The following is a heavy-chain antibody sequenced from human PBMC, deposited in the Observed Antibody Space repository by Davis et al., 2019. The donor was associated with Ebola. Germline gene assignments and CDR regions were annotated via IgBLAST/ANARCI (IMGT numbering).Heavy chain of an antibody. CDR3: ASCNSYFYSSGWYIDY. CDR2: IIPIFGTA. D-gene: IGHD6-19*01. Sequence: SVKVSCKASGGTFSSYAISWVRQAPGQGLEWMGGIIPIFGTANYAQKFQGRVTITADESTSTAYMELSSLRSEDTAVYYCASCNSYFYSSGWYIDYWGQGTLVTVSS. CDR1: GGTFSSYA. J-gene: IGHJ4*02. V-gene: IGHV1-69*13.